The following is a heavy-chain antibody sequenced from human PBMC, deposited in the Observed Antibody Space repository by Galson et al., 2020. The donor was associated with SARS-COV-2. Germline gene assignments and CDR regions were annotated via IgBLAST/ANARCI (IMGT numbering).Heavy chain of an antibody. CDR3: ARRYCSGGSCYRTVRFDP. Sequence: ASVKVSCKASGYTFTGYYMHWVRQAPGQGLEWMGWINPNSGGTNYAQKFQGRVTMTRDTSISTAYMELSRLRSDDTAVYYCARRYCSGGSCYRTVRFDPWGQGTLVTVSS. V-gene: IGHV1-2*02. CDR2: INPNSGGT. J-gene: IGHJ5*02. D-gene: IGHD2-15*01. CDR1: GYTFTGYY.